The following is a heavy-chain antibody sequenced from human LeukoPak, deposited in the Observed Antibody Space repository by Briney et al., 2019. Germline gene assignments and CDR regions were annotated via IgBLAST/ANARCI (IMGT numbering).Heavy chain of an antibody. V-gene: IGHV1-2*02. CDR2: INPNTGAT. J-gene: IGHJ4*02. CDR3: ARGGGYSYGEIDY. CDR1: GYTFTGYY. Sequence: APVKVSCKASGYTFTGYYMNWVRQAPGQGLEWMGWINPNTGATNYAQKFQGRVTMTRDTSISTAYMELRSLRSDDTAVYYCARGGGYSYGEIDYWGQGTLVTVSS. D-gene: IGHD5-18*01.